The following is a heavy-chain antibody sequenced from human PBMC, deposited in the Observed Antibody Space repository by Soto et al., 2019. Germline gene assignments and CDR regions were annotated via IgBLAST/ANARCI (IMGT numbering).Heavy chain of an antibody. Sequence: PSETLSLTCTVSGGSISSYYWIWIRQPPGKGLEWIGYIYYSGSTNYNPSLKSRVTISVDTSKNQFSLKLSSVTAADTAVYYCASGPGGDYMDVWGKGTTVTVSS. V-gene: IGHV4-59*01. D-gene: IGHD3-10*01. CDR2: IYYSGST. CDR3: ASGPGGDYMDV. CDR1: GGSISSYY. J-gene: IGHJ6*03.